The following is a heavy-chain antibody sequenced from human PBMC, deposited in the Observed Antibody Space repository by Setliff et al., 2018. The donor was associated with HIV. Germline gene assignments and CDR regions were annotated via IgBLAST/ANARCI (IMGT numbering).Heavy chain of an antibody. CDR1: GSSISSNYY. CDR2: IDASANT. D-gene: IGHD6-13*01. CDR3: ARIGSGWSVGWFDP. J-gene: IGHJ5*02. Sequence: PSETLSLTCTVSGSSISSNYYWAWIRQAPGKGLEWIGCIDASANTYYIPSLKSRATISIDTSKNQLSLKLRSVTAADTAVYYCARIGSGWSVGWFDPWGQGTLVTVPS. V-gene: IGHV4-38-2*02.